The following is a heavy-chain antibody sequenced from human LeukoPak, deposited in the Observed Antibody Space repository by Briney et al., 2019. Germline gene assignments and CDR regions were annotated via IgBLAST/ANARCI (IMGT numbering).Heavy chain of an antibody. CDR1: GYSFTNYW. CDR3: ARQGDYSSSWYNF. Sequence: GESLKISCKGSGYSFTNYWIGWVRQMPGKGLEWMGIIYPGDSDTKYSPSFQGQVTISADKSISTAYLQWSSLKASDTAIYYCARQGDYSSSWYNFWGQGTLVTVSS. V-gene: IGHV5-51*01. D-gene: IGHD6-13*01. J-gene: IGHJ4*02. CDR2: IYPGDSDT.